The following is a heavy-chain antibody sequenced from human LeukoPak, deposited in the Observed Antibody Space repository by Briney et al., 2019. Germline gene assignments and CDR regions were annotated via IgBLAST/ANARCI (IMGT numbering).Heavy chain of an antibody. Sequence: ASVKVSCKASGYTFTNYAISWVRQAPGQGLEWMGWISAYNGNTNYAQKFQGRVTMATDTSTSTAYMELRSLRSDDTAMYYCAREVYSNWFDPWGQGTLVTVSS. V-gene: IGHV1-18*01. J-gene: IGHJ5*02. CDR2: ISAYNGNT. CDR3: AREVYSNWFDP. CDR1: GYTFTNYA. D-gene: IGHD2-8*01.